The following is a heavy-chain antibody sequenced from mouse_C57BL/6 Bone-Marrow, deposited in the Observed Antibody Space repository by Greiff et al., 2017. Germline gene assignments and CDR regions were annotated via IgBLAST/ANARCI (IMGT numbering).Heavy chain of an antibody. CDR1: GYTFTSYW. V-gene: IGHV1-50*01. Sequence: VQLQQPGAELVKPGASVKLSCKASGYTFTSYWMQWVKQRPGQGLEWIGEIDPSDSYTNYNQKFKGKATLTVDTSSSTAYMQLSSLTSEDSAVYYCARGERLFAYWGQETLVTVSA. CDR3: ARGERLFAY. J-gene: IGHJ3*01. CDR2: IDPSDSYT. D-gene: IGHD2-12*01.